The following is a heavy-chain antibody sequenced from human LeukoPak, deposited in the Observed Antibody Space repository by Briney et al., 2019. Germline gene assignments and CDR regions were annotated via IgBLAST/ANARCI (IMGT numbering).Heavy chain of an antibody. CDR2: IKKDGSEK. CDR3: ARLGDARLRYFDWHSQWSKNWFDP. V-gene: IGHV3-7*01. CDR1: GFTFSNFW. Sequence: GGSLRLSCVASGFTFSNFWMSWVRQAPGKGLEWVANIKKDGSEKYYVDSVKGRFTISRDNAKNSLYLQMNSLRAEDTAVYYCARLGDARLRYFDWHSQWSKNWFDPWGQGTLVTVSS. D-gene: IGHD3-9*01. J-gene: IGHJ5*02.